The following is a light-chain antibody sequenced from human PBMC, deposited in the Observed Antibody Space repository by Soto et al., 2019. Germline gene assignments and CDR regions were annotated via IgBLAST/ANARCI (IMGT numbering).Light chain of an antibody. CDR3: SSYTSSSTRV. CDR1: SSDVGGYNY. Sequence: QSALTQPASVSGSPGQSITISCTGTSSDVGGYNYVSWYQQHPGTAPKLMIYDVSNRPSGVSIRFSGSKSGNTASLTISGLQAEDEADYYCSSYTSSSTRVFGGGTKLTVL. J-gene: IGLJ2*01. V-gene: IGLV2-14*01. CDR2: DVS.